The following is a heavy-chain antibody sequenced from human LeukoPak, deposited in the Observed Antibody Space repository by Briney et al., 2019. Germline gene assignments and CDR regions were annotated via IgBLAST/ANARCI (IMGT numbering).Heavy chain of an antibody. D-gene: IGHD1-26*01. CDR1: GYSISSGYY. V-gene: IGHV4-38-2*02. J-gene: IGHJ4*02. CDR3: ARGLGPGTVDY. CDR2: IYHSGST. Sequence: PSETLSLTCTVSGYSISSGYYWGWIRQPPGKGLEWIGSIYHSGSTYYNPSLKSRVTISVETSKNQFSLKLRSVTAADTAVYYCARGLGPGTVDYWGQGSLATVSS.